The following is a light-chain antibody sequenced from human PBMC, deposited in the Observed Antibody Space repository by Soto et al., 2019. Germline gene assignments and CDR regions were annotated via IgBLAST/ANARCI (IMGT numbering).Light chain of an antibody. Sequence: EIVLTQSPATLSLSPGERATLSCRASQSVSTYLAWYQQKVGQAPRLLIYDVSNRATGIPTRFSGSGSGTDFTLTISSLEPEDVAVYYCQRRSSWPLTFGGGTKVEIK. CDR2: DVS. CDR1: QSVSTY. V-gene: IGKV3-11*01. CDR3: QRRSSWPLT. J-gene: IGKJ4*01.